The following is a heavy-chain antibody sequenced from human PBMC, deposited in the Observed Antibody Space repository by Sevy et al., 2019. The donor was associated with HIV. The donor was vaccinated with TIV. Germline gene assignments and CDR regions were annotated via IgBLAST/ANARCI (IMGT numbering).Heavy chain of an antibody. CDR1: GFTFSSYA. D-gene: IGHD3-22*01. CDR3: AKDDSSGYLYYFDY. V-gene: IGHV3-23*01. Sequence: GGSLRPSCAASGFTFSSYAMSWVRQAPGKGLEWVSAISGSGGSTYYADSVKGRFTISRDNSKNTLYLQMNSLRAEDTAVYYCAKDDSSGYLYYFDYWGQGTLVTVSS. J-gene: IGHJ4*02. CDR2: ISGSGGST.